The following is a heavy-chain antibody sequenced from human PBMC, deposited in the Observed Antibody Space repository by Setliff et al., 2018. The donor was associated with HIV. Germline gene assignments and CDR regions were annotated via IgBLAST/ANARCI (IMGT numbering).Heavy chain of an antibody. CDR3: ARGRYCSSTSCLYYYYMDV. V-gene: IGHV4-4*09. CDR2: IYSSGST. D-gene: IGHD2-2*01. J-gene: IGHJ6*03. Sequence: SETLSLTCTVSGGSISGYYWSWIRQSPGKGLEWIGYIYSSGSTNFNPSLKSRVTLPIDTSKNQLSLKLRSVTAADTAVYYCARGRYCSSTSCLYYYYMDVWGKGTTVTVSS. CDR1: GGSISGYY.